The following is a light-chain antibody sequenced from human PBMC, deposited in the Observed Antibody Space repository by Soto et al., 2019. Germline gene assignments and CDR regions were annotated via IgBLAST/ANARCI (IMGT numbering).Light chain of an antibody. V-gene: IGLV2-23*01. CDR3: CSYADSDTMI. Sequence: QSALSQPASVSGFPGQSITITCTGTSSNVGSYNLVSWFQQHPGEGPKLVIYEGSRRPSGVSNRFSASKSGNTASLTISGLQAEDDAHYYCCSYADSDTMIFGGGTKVTVL. CDR1: SSNVGSYNL. J-gene: IGLJ2*01. CDR2: EGS.